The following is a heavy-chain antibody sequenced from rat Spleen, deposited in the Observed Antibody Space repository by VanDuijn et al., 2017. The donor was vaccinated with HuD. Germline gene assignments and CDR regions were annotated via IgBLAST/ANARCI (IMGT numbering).Heavy chain of an antibody. J-gene: IGHJ1*01. D-gene: IGHD1-11*01. CDR2: MRSDGDT. CDR1: GFSLTSYH. V-gene: IGHV2-32*01. Sequence: QVQLKESGPGLVQPSQTLSLTCTVSGFSLTSYHVHWVRQPPGKGLEWMGLMRSDGDTSYDSDLRSRLIISRDTSKSQVFLQMNSRQTEDTGTYYCARESREGYYWYFDFWGPGAMVTVSS. CDR3: ARESREGYYWYFDF.